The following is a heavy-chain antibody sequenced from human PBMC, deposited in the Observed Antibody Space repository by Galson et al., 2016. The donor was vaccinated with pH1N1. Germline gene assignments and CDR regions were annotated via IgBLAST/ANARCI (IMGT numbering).Heavy chain of an antibody. D-gene: IGHD5-18*01. Sequence: LRLSCAASGFTFDDYAMHWVRQAPGKGLEWVSGISWSGSIIGYADSVKGRFTISRDNAKNSLYLQMNSLRAEDTALYYCAKASGYSYGPLDYWGQGTLVTVSS. J-gene: IGHJ4*02. V-gene: IGHV3-9*01. CDR3: AKASGYSYGPLDY. CDR1: GFTFDDYA. CDR2: ISWSGSII.